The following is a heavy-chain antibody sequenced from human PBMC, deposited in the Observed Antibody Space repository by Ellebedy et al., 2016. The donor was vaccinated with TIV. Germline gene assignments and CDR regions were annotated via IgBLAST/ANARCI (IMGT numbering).Heavy chain of an antibody. Sequence: GESLKISCAASGFTFSSYSMNWVRQAPGKGLEWVSYISSSSSTIYYADSVKGRFTISRDNAKNSLYLQMNSLRDEDTAVYYCARDSISYYYDSSGYTYWGQGTLVTVSS. CDR3: ARDSISYYYDSSGYTY. D-gene: IGHD3-22*01. V-gene: IGHV3-48*02. CDR2: ISSSSSTI. J-gene: IGHJ4*02. CDR1: GFTFSSYS.